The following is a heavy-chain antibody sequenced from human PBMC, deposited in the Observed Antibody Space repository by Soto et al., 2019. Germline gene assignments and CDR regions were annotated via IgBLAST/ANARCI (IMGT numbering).Heavy chain of an antibody. D-gene: IGHD2-15*01. J-gene: IGHJ6*02. CDR1: GGTFSSYA. V-gene: IGHV1-69*12. Sequence: QVQLVQSGAEVKKPGSSVKVSCKASGGTFSSYAISGVRQAPGQGLEWMGGIIPIFGTANYAQKFQGRVTITADESTSTAYMELSSLRSEDTAVYYCARDQVVVAARSYYYYGMDVWGQGTTVTVSS. CDR3: ARDQVVVAARSYYYYGMDV. CDR2: IIPIFGTA.